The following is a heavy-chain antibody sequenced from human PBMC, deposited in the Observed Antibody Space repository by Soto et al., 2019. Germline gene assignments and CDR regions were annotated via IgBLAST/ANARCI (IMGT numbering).Heavy chain of an antibody. CDR1: GYTFTSYG. V-gene: IGHV1-18*01. CDR3: AREGYSYGYDYYYYGMDV. CDR2: ISAYNGNT. D-gene: IGHD5-18*01. Sequence: ASVKVSCKASGYTFTSYGTSWVRQAPGQGLEWMGWISAYNGNTNYAQKLQGRVTMTTDTSTSTAYMELRSLRSDDTAVYYCAREGYSYGYDYYYYGMDVWGQGTTVTVSS. J-gene: IGHJ6*02.